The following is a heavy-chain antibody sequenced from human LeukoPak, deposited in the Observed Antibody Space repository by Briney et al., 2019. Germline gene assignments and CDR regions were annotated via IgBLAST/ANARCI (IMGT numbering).Heavy chain of an antibody. D-gene: IGHD6-19*01. Sequence: GGSLRLSCAASGFTFSSYWMHWVRQAPGKGLEGVANIKQDGSEKYYVDSVKGRFTISRDNPKNSLYLQMNSLRAEDTAVYYCATTLTQWLLSNWGQGTLVTVSS. CDR3: ATTLTQWLLSN. CDR2: IKQDGSEK. CDR1: GFTFSSYW. J-gene: IGHJ4*02. V-gene: IGHV3-7*01.